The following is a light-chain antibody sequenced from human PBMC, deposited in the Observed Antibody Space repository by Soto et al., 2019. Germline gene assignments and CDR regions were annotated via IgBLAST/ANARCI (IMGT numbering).Light chain of an antibody. CDR2: APS. CDR1: QGIDTS. CDR3: QQLHGYPIT. J-gene: IGKJ5*01. Sequence: ILLTQSPSSLSASVGDRVTITGRASQGIDTSLAWYQQKPGKAPKLLIYAPSNFQSGVPSRFSGSGSGTHFTLTISSLQPEDFATYYCQQLHGYPITFGQGTRLEI. V-gene: IGKV1-9*01.